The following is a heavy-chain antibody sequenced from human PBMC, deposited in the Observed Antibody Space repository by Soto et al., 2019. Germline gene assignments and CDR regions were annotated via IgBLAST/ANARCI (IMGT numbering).Heavy chain of an antibody. CDR3: ARVSDSSRWYPPSTP. J-gene: IGHJ5*02. V-gene: IGHV4-59*01. Sequence: QVQLQESGPGLVKPSETLSLTCTVSGDSISRDYWNWIRQPPGKGLEWIGYIYYSGSTNYNPSLKGRVTISLDTSKTQFPRNLSSVPAANTPFFYCARVSDSSRWYPPSTPWGQETLVTVSS. D-gene: IGHD6-13*01. CDR1: GDSISRDY. CDR2: IYYSGST.